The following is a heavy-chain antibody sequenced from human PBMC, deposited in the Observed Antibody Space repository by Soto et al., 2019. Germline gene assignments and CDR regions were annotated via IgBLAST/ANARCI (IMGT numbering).Heavy chain of an antibody. J-gene: IGHJ4*02. Sequence: EVQLLESGGGLVQPGGSLRLSCTASGFTFSRHAMTWVGQAPGKRLEWVSGLSDSGGSIYYADSVKGRFTISRDNSMNTLYLQMNTLRAEDTALYYCAKVSSSWYAGFFDLWGQGTLVTVSS. CDR2: LSDSGGSI. CDR1: GFTFSRHA. V-gene: IGHV3-23*01. CDR3: AKVSSSWYAGFFDL. D-gene: IGHD6-13*01.